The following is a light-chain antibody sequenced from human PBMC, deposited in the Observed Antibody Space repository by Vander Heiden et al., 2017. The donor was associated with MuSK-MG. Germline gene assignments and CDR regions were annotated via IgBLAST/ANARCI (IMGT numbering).Light chain of an antibody. V-gene: IGKV4-1*01. CDR2: WAS. CDR1: QNVLYSSNNKNY. J-gene: IGKJ1*01. CDR3: QQLWT. Sequence: DIVMTQSPDSLAVSLGERATINCKSSQNVLYSSNNKNYLTWYQQKTGQPPRLLIYWASIRESGVPDRFSGSGSGTDFTLTISNMQAEDVEGYYCQQLWTFGQGTKVEIK.